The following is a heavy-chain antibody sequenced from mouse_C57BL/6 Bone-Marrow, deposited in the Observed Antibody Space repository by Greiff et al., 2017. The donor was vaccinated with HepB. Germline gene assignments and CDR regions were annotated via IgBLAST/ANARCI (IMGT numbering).Heavy chain of an antibody. V-gene: IGHV1-7*01. CDR3: ATPYYSKYVWFAY. CDR2: INPSSGYT. Sequence: QVQLQQSGAELAKPGASVKLSCKASGYTFTSYWMHWVKQRPGQGLEWIGYINPSSGYTKYNQKFKDKATLTADKSSSTAYMQLSSLTYEDSAVYYCATPYYSKYVWFAYWGQGTLVTVSA. CDR1: GYTFTSYW. J-gene: IGHJ3*01. D-gene: IGHD2-5*01.